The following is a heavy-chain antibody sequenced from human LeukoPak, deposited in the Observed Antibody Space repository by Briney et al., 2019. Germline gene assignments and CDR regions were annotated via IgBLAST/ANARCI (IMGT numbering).Heavy chain of an antibody. CDR2: IYHSGST. D-gene: IGHD2-2*01. CDR3: ARVRGYCSSTICYRYYFDY. J-gene: IGHJ4*02. Sequence: SETLSLTCTVSGYSISNGYYWGWIRQPPGKGLEWIGTIYHSGSTYYNPSLKSRVTISVDTYKNQFSLKLTSVTAADTAVYYCARVRGYCSSTICYRYYFDYWGQGTLVSVSS. CDR1: GYSISNGYY. V-gene: IGHV4-38-2*02.